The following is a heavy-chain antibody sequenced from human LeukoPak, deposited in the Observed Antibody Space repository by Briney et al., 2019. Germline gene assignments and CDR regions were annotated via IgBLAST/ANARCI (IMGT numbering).Heavy chain of an antibody. CDR3: ARVSVGATNYFDF. D-gene: IGHD1-26*01. J-gene: IGHJ4*02. V-gene: IGHV3-7*04. Sequence: GGSLRLSCAASGFTFSSYWMSWVRQAPGKGLEWVANVNYDGSEKYYVDSVKGRFTISRDNARNSLYLQMNSLRAEDTAVYYCARVSVGATNYFDFWGKGTLVTFSS. CDR1: GFTFSSYW. CDR2: VNYDGSEK.